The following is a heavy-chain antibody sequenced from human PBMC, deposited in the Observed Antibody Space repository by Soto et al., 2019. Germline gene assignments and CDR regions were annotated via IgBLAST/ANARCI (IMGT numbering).Heavy chain of an antibody. CDR3: ARQEGGAYSSSFGIYYYYGMDV. CDR2: IYYSVST. V-gene: IGHV4-39*01. D-gene: IGHD6-13*01. Sequence: PSNTLSLTCTVAGGSISSSSYYWGWIRQPPGKGLEWIGSIYYSVSTYYNPSLKSRVTISVDTSKNQFSLKLSSVTAADTAVYYCARQEGGAYSSSFGIYYYYGMDVWGQGTTVTVSS. CDR1: GGSISSSSYY. J-gene: IGHJ6*02.